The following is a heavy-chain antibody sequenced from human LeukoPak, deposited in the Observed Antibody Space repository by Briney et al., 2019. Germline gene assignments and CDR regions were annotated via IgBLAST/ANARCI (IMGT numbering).Heavy chain of an antibody. J-gene: IGHJ4*02. Sequence: ASVKVSCKASGYPFGSYGISWVRQAPGQGLEWMGWNSGYKGNTKYAQKFQGRVTITADKSTSTAYMELSSLRSEDTAVYYCARDPSVHIVVVPAAPDYWGQGTLVTVSS. V-gene: IGHV1-18*01. CDR2: NSGYKGNT. D-gene: IGHD2-2*01. CDR1: GYPFGSYG. CDR3: ARDPSVHIVVVPAAPDY.